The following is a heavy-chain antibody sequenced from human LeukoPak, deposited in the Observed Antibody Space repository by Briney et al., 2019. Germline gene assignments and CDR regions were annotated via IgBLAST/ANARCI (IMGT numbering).Heavy chain of an antibody. CDR2: VRSKAYGGTT. Sequence: PGGSLRLSCTASGFTFGDYAMSWFRQAPGKGLEWVGFVRSKAYGGTTEYAASVKGRFTISRDDSKSIAYLQMNSLKTEDTAVYYCTRLVVAAKLFDYWGQGTLVTVSS. V-gene: IGHV3-49*03. D-gene: IGHD2-15*01. CDR1: GFTFGDYA. CDR3: TRLVVAAKLFDY. J-gene: IGHJ4*02.